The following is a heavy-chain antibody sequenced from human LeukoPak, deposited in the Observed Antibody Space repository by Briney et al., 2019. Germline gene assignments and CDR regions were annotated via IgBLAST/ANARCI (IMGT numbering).Heavy chain of an antibody. CDR1: GYSFTSYW. Sequence: GESLKISFKGSGYSFTSYWIGWVRQMPGKGLEWMGIIYPGDSDTRYSPSFQGQVTISADKSISTAYLQWSSLKASDTAMYYCARHGQYYYYGMDVWGQGTTVTVSS. J-gene: IGHJ6*02. V-gene: IGHV5-51*01. CDR2: IYPGDSDT. CDR3: ARHGQYYYYGMDV.